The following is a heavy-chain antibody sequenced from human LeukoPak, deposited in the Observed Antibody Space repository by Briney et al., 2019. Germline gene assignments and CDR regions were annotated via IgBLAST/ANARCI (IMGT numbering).Heavy chain of an antibody. D-gene: IGHD2-15*01. Sequence: PSETLSLTCTVSGGSISSYYWSWIRQPPGKGLEWIGYIYTSGSTNYNPSLKSRVTISVDTSKNQFSLKLSSVTAADTAVYYCARHASYCSGGSCHSGYFDYWGQGTLVTVSS. J-gene: IGHJ4*02. CDR1: GGSISSYY. CDR2: IYTSGST. CDR3: ARHASYCSGGSCHSGYFDY. V-gene: IGHV4-4*09.